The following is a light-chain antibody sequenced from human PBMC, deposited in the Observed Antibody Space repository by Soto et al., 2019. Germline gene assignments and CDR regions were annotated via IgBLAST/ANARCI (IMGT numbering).Light chain of an antibody. Sequence: QSALTQPPSASGSPGQSVTISCTGTRSDLGGYNYVSWYQQHPGKAPKLLIYDVSKRPSGVPDRFSGSKSGNTASLTVSGLQTEDEADYYCSSYAGSSNWGVVFGGGTKLTVL. CDR2: DVS. CDR3: SSYAGSSNWGVV. V-gene: IGLV2-8*01. CDR1: RSDLGGYNY. J-gene: IGLJ2*01.